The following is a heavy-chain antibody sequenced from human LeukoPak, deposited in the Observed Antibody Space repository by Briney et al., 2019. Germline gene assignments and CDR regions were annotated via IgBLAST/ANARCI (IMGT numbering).Heavy chain of an antibody. CDR1: GGTFSSYA. CDR2: IIPIFGTA. CDR3: ARSGNGPEELDY. D-gene: IGHD2-8*01. Sequence: SVKVSCKASGGTFSSYAISWVRQAPGQGLEWMGGIIPIFGTANYAQNFQGRVTITTDESTSTAYMELSSLRSEDTAVYYCARSGNGPEELDYWGQGTLVTVSS. V-gene: IGHV1-69*05. J-gene: IGHJ4*02.